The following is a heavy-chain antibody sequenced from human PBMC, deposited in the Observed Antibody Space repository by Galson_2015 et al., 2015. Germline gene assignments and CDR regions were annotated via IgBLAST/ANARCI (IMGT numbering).Heavy chain of an antibody. Sequence: SLRLSCAASGFTFSSYAMSWVRQAPGKGLEWVSAISGSGGSTYYADSVKGRFTISRDNSKNTLYLQMNSLRAEDTAVYYCAKDPLYCSSTSCYAFFDYWGQGTLVTVSS. CDR2: ISGSGGST. V-gene: IGHV3-23*01. CDR3: AKDPLYCSSTSCYAFFDY. CDR1: GFTFSSYA. D-gene: IGHD2-2*01. J-gene: IGHJ4*02.